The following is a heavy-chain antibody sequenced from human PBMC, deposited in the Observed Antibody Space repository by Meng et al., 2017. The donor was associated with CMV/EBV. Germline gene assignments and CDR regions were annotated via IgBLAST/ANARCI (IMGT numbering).Heavy chain of an antibody. V-gene: IGHV1-69*05. J-gene: IGHJ4*02. D-gene: IGHD3-3*01. CDR1: GGTFSSYA. CDR2: IIPIFGTA. CDR3: ARGQGFLEWLSPLD. Sequence: SVKVSCKASGGTFSSYAISWVRQAPGQGLERMGGIIPIFGTANYAQKFQGRVTITTDESTSTAYMELSSLRSEDTAVYYCARGQGFLEWLSPLDWGQGTLVTVSS.